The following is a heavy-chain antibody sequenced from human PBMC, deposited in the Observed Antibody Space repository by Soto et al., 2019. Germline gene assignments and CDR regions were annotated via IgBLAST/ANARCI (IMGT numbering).Heavy chain of an antibody. CDR2: IKEDGSEK. CDR1: GFTFSDYW. V-gene: IGHV3-7*05. CDR3: ATRYYFDSSGYFSFGY. J-gene: IGHJ4*02. Sequence: GGSLRLSCAASGFTFSDYWMSWVRQAPGKGLEWVANIKEDGSEKDYVDSMKGRITISRDNAKISLFLQMSSPRAEDTAVYYCATRYYFDSSGYFSFGYWGKVTLVTVSS. D-gene: IGHD3-22*01.